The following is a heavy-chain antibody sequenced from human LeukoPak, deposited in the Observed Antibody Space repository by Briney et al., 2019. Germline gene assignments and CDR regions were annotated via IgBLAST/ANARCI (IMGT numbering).Heavy chain of an antibody. D-gene: IGHD4-11*01. CDR1: GFTFSNAW. V-gene: IGHV3-23*01. Sequence: GGSLRLSCAASGFTFSNAWMSWVRQAPGKGLEWVSAISGSGGSTYYADSVKGRFTISRDNSKNTLYLQVNSLRAEDTAVYYCAKGTGATTKVALFYWGQGTLVTVSS. CDR2: ISGSGGST. CDR3: AKGTGATTKVALFY. J-gene: IGHJ4*02.